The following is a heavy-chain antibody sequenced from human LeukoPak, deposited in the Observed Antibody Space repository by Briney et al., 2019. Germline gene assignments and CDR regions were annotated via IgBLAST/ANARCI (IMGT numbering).Heavy chain of an antibody. Sequence: GASVNVSCKASGGTFSSYAISWVRQAPGQGLEWMGGIIPIFGTANYAQKFQGRVTITADESTSTAYMELSSLRSEDTAVYYCATLPLRKRYFDYWGQGTLVTVSS. CDR1: GGTFSSYA. J-gene: IGHJ4*02. CDR3: ATLPLRKRYFDY. D-gene: IGHD2-15*01. V-gene: IGHV1-69*13. CDR2: IIPIFGTA.